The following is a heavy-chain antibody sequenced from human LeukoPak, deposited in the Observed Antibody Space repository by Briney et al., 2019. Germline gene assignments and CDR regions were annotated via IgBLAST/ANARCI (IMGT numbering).Heavy chain of an antibody. CDR2: INWNGGST. D-gene: IGHD6-13*01. J-gene: IGHJ6*03. Sequence: GGSLRLSCAASGFTFDDYGMSWVRQAPGKGLEWVSGINWNGGSTGYADSVKGRFTISRDNAKNSLYLQMNSLRAEDTALYYCARAGDRTAAAGWGNFYYYYMDVWGKGTTVTVSS. CDR1: GFTFDDYG. V-gene: IGHV3-20*04. CDR3: ARAGDRTAAAGWGNFYYYYMDV.